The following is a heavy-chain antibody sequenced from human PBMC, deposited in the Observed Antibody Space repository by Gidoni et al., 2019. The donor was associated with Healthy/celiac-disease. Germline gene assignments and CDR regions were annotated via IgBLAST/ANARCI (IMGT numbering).Heavy chain of an antibody. V-gene: IGHV4-34*01. D-gene: IGHD3-3*01. CDR2: INHSGST. Sequence: QVQLQQWGAGLLKPSETLSLTCAVYGGSFSGYYWSWIRQPPGKGLEWIGEINHSGSTNYNPSLKSRVTISVDTSKNQFSLKLSSVTAADTAVYYCARGAADFWSGYYKNWFDPWGQGTLVTVSS. J-gene: IGHJ5*02. CDR3: ARGAADFWSGYYKNWFDP. CDR1: GGSFSGYY.